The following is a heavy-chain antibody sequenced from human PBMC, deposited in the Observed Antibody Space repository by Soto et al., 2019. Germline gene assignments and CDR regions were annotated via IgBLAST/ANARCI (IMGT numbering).Heavy chain of an antibody. CDR2: ISAYNGNT. CDR3: ARDRDKAVAGPSGYYYYYYGMDV. CDR1: GYTFTSYG. V-gene: IGHV1-18*01. D-gene: IGHD6-19*01. Sequence: GASVKVSCKASGYTFTSYGISWVRQAPGRGLEWMGWISAYNGNTNYAQKLQGRVTMTTDTSTSTAYMELRSLRSDDTAVYYCARDRDKAVAGPSGYYYYYYGMDVWGQGTTVTVSS. J-gene: IGHJ6*02.